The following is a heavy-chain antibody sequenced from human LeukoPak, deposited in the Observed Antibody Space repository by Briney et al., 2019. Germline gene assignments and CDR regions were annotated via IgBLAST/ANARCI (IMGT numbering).Heavy chain of an antibody. CDR1: GASISSTTYY. CDR2: IYYSGST. Sequence: PSETLSLTCTVSGASISSTTYYWGWIRQPPRKGLEWIASIYYSGSTYYNPSLKSRVTISVDTSKNQFSLKLSSVTAADTAVYYCARVERWGGAAAGTYYYYYMDVWGKGTTVTVSS. D-gene: IGHD6-13*01. J-gene: IGHJ6*03. CDR3: ARVERWGGAAAGTYYYYYMDV. V-gene: IGHV4-39*07.